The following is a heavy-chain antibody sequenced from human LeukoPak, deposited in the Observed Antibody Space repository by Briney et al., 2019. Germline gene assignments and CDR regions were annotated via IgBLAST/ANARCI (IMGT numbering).Heavy chain of an antibody. Sequence: GSLSLSCAASGFPFSSYDMHWVRQATGKGLEWVSVIGTSGDTYYAGSVKGRFTISRENAKNSLYLQMNSLTAGDTAVYFCSKVGSSGWPNYFDSWGQGTLVTVSS. CDR1: GFPFSSYD. V-gene: IGHV3-13*04. J-gene: IGHJ4*02. CDR2: IGTSGDT. D-gene: IGHD6-19*01. CDR3: SKVGSSGWPNYFDS.